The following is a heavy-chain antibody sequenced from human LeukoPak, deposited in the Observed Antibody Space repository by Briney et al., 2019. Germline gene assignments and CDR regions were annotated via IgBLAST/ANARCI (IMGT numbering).Heavy chain of an antibody. V-gene: IGHV3-21*01. D-gene: IGHD3-10*01. CDR3: ARGEDSGSFI. Sequence: GGSLRLSCAASGFSFSSYSMNWVRQAPGKGLEWVSSISSSSSYIYYADSVKGRFTVSRDNAKNSLYLQMNSLRAEDTAVYYCARGEDSGSFIWGQGTMVTVSS. CDR2: ISSSSSYI. J-gene: IGHJ3*02. CDR1: GFSFSSYS.